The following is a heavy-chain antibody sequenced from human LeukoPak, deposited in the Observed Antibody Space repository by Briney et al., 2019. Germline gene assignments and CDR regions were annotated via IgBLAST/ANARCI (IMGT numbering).Heavy chain of an antibody. CDR2: INPIVGTR. CDR3: ARVTTRGTFDY. V-gene: IGHV1-69*13. J-gene: IGHJ4*02. Sequence: GGSVTVSCTASGGTFSRSPISWLRQAPGHGLEWMGGINPIVGTRHYMKTFQGRVTISADASTNTVYMEMSSLRSEDTAVYYCARVTTRGTFDYWGQGTLVTVSS. CDR1: GGTFSRSP. D-gene: IGHD3-22*01.